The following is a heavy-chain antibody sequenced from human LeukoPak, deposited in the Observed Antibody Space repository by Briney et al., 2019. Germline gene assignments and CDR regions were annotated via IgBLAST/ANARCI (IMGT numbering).Heavy chain of an antibody. J-gene: IGHJ4*02. CDR2: IKEDGSGK. V-gene: IGHV3-7*01. Sequence: GGSLRLSCAASGFTFSSYWMAWVRQAPGKGLEWLANIKEDGSGKYYMDSVKGRFTISRDNSKNTLYLQMNSLRAEDTAVYYCARDFFNPHSGSYSFDYWGQGTLVTVSS. CDR3: ARDFFNPHSGSYSFDY. D-gene: IGHD3-10*01. CDR1: GFTFSSYW.